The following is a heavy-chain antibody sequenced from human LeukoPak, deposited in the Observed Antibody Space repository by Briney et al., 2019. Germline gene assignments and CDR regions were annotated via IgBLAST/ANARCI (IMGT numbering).Heavy chain of an antibody. Sequence: SETLSLTCTVSGGSISSYYWSWIRQPPGKGLEWIGYIYYSGSTNYNPSLKSRVTISVDTSKNQFSLKLSSVTAADTAVYYCARHGAVNEPTYWGQGTLVTVSS. D-gene: IGHD1-1*01. J-gene: IGHJ4*02. CDR2: IYYSGST. CDR1: GGSISSYY. CDR3: ARHGAVNEPTY. V-gene: IGHV4-59*08.